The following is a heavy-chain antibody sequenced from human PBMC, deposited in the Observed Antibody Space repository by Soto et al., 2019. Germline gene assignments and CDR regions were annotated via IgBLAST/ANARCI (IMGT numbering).Heavy chain of an antibody. Sequence: QVQLVESGGGVVQPGRSLRLSCAASGFTFSSYGMHWVRQAPGKGLEWVAVISYDGSNKYYADSVKGRFTISRDNSKNSLYLQMNSLRAEDTAGYYCAKDSRIVVVTAPYDYWGQGTLVTVSS. V-gene: IGHV3-30*18. CDR3: AKDSRIVVVTAPYDY. CDR2: ISYDGSNK. J-gene: IGHJ4*02. D-gene: IGHD2-21*02. CDR1: GFTFSSYG.